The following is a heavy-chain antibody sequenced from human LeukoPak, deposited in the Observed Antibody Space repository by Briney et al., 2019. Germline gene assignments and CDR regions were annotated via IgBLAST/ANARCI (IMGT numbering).Heavy chain of an antibody. CDR2: IYTSGTT. V-gene: IGHV4-61*09. D-gene: IGHD6-19*01. CDR1: GGSISSGSYY. Sequence: SEALPLTCTVSGGSISSGSYYWAGIRQPAGRGLEWIGHIYTSGTTHYNPSLKSRVTISRDTSKNQFSLNLSSVTAADTAMYYCVRFVGLAVAGTLYWSFDLWGRDTLVTVSS. CDR3: VRFVGLAVAGTLYWSFDL. J-gene: IGHJ2*01.